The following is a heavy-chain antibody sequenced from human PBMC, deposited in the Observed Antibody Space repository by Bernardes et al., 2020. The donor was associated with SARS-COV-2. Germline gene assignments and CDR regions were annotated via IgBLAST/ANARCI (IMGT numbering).Heavy chain of an antibody. Sequence: AAVKDSCKASGYTFTSYDINWVRQAAGQGLEWMGWMNPNSGNTGYAQKFQGRVTMTRDTSISTAYMELRSLRSEDTAVYYCARVISHGAQPEKFWGQGTLVTVSS. V-gene: IGHV1-8*01. CDR3: ARVISHGAQPEKF. CDR1: GYTFTSYD. D-gene: IGHD4-17*01. J-gene: IGHJ4*02. CDR2: MNPNSGNT.